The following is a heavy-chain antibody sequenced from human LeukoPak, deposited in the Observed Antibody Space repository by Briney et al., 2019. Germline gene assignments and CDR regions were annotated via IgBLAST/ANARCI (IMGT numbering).Heavy chain of an antibody. CDR3: ASKSVGATHDALDI. V-gene: IGHV1-18*01. J-gene: IGHJ3*02. D-gene: IGHD1-26*01. CDR1: GYTFTNFG. CDR2: ISAYNGNT. Sequence: ASVKVSCKASGYTFTNFGISWVRQAPGQGLEWMGWISAYNGNTNYAQKLQGRVTMTTDTSTNTAYMDLRSLTSDDTAVYYCASKSVGATHDALDIWGQGTMVIVSS.